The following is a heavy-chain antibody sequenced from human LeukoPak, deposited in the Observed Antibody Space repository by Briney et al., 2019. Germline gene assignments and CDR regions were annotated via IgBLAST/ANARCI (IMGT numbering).Heavy chain of an antibody. Sequence: SETLSLTCTVSGGSISSGGYYWTWIRQPAGKGLEWIGRIYSSGSTNYNPSLKSRVTISVDTSKNHFSLNLSSVTAADTAVYYCTRVGATSAYFVQWGQGTIVTVSS. D-gene: IGHD1-26*01. CDR2: IYSSGST. V-gene: IGHV4-61*02. CDR3: TRVGATSAYFVQ. J-gene: IGHJ4*02. CDR1: GGSISSGGYY.